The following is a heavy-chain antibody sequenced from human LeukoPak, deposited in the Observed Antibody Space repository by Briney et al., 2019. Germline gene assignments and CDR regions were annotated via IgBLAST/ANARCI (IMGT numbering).Heavy chain of an antibody. V-gene: IGHV1-2*06. CDR2: INPNSGGT. CDR3: ARDPGYDSSGYENDY. D-gene: IGHD3-22*01. CDR1: GYTFTGYY. Sequence: GASVKVSCKASGYTFTGYYMHWVRQAPGQGLEWMGRINPNSGGTNYAQKLQGRVTMTRDTSISTAYMELSRLRSDDTAVYYCARDPGYDSSGYENDYWGQGTLVTVSS. J-gene: IGHJ4*02.